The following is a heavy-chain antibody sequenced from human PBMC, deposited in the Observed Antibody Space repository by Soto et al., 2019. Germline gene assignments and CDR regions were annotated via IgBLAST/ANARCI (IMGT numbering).Heavy chain of an antibody. CDR3: ARLRDRSGTASIYNGMDV. J-gene: IGHJ6*02. Sequence: QVHLQESGPELVKPSETLSLTCRVSGVSLTSHYWTWIRQSPGKGLGWIGYIYYSGSTNYSPSLKSRLTMSIDTPSNQFSLNLSSVTAADTAIYYGARLRDRSGTASIYNGMDVWGPGTMVTVSS. CDR2: IYYSGST. D-gene: IGHD3-22*01. V-gene: IGHV4-59*11. CDR1: GVSLTSHY.